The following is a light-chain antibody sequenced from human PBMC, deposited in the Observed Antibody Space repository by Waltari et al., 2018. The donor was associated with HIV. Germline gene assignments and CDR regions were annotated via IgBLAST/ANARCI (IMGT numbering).Light chain of an antibody. CDR2: SNK. CDR1: SSKIGSNT. V-gene: IGLV1-44*01. J-gene: IGLJ3*02. CDR3: AAWQDSLNGSWV. Sequence: QSVLTQPPSASGTPGQRVTISCSGSSSKIGSNTVNWYQQLPGTAPKLLIYSNKQRPAGGPDRCAGSKSGTSASLAISGLQSEDEADYYCAAWQDSLNGSWVFGGGTKLTVL.